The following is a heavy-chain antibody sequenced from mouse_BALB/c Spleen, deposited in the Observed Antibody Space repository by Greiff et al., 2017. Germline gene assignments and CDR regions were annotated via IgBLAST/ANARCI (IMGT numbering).Heavy chain of an antibody. V-gene: IGHV5-4*02. CDR3: ARGWITAATTWFAD. Sequence: EVQLVESGGGLVKPGGSLKLSCAASGFTFSDYYMYWVRQTPEKRLEWVATISDGGSYTYYPDSVKGRFTITRDNAKNNLYLQMSSLKSEDKAMFYCARGWITAATTWFADWGQGTLVTVTA. CDR2: ISDGGSYT. CDR1: GFTFSDYY. D-gene: IGHD1-2*01. J-gene: IGHJ3*01.